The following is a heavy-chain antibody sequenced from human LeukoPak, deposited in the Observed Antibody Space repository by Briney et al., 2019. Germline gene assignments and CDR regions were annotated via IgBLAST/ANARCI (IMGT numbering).Heavy chain of an antibody. CDR2: ISWNSGTI. J-gene: IGHJ4*02. Sequence: PGRSLRLSCAASGFTFDDYAMHWVRQAPGKGLEWVSGISWNSGTIGYADSVKGRFTISRDNAKNSVYLQMNSLRVEDTAVYYCARGLLWLLGGQGTLVTVSS. CDR1: GFTFDDYA. D-gene: IGHD3-16*01. V-gene: IGHV3-9*01. CDR3: ARGLLWLL.